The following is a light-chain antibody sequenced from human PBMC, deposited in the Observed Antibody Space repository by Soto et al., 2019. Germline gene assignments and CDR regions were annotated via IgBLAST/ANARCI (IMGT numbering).Light chain of an antibody. CDR2: DAS. J-gene: IGKJ1*01. V-gene: IGKV3-11*01. Sequence: IVLTQSRATLSLSPGERATLVCRCSQRVSVYLAWFQQKPGQAPRLLIYDASKRAAGIPARFSGSGSGTDFTLTISSLEHEDFAVYYCQQLSNRPRTFGQGTNVDIK. CDR3: QQLSNRPRT. CDR1: QRVSVY.